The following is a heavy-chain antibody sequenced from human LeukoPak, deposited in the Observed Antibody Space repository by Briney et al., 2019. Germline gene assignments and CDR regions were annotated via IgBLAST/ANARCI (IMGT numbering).Heavy chain of an antibody. CDR3: ARGSKWEHLDY. Sequence: EASVKVSCKASGGTFSSYAISWVRQAPGQGLEWMGGIIPIFGTANYAQKLQGRVTMTTDTSTNTAYMELRSLRSDDTAVYYCARGSKWEHLDYWGQGTLVTVSS. D-gene: IGHD1-26*01. CDR2: IIPIFGTA. CDR1: GGTFSSYA. V-gene: IGHV1-69*05. J-gene: IGHJ4*02.